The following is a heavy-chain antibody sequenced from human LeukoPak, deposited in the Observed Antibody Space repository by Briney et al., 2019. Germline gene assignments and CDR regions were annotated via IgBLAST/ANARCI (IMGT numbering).Heavy chain of an antibody. Sequence: GGSLRLSCAASGFTFSSYAMHWVRQAPGKGLEYVSAISSNGGSTYYANSVKGRFTISRDNSKNTLYLQMGSLRAEDMAVYYCARDLGSYDGYMFDYWGQGTLVTVSS. D-gene: IGHD1-26*01. CDR1: GFTFSSYA. CDR2: ISSNGGST. CDR3: ARDLGSYDGYMFDY. J-gene: IGHJ4*02. V-gene: IGHV3-64*01.